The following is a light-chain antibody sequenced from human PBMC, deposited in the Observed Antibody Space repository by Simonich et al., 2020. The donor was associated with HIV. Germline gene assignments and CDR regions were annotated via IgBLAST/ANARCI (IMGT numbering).Light chain of an antibody. CDR3: SSYTSSSTFV. J-gene: IGLJ7*01. CDR1: SSDVGGYNY. CDR2: DVR. V-gene: IGLV2-14*03. Sequence: QSALTQPASVSGSPGQSITISCTGTSSDVGGYNYVSWYQKYPGKAPKLMIYDVRNRPSGVSNRFSGSKSGNTASLTISGLQAEDEADYYCSSYTSSSTFVFGGGTQLTVL.